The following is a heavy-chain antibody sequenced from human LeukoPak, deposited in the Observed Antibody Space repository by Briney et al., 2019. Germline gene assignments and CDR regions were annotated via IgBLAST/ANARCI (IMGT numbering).Heavy chain of an antibody. CDR2: IWYDGSNK. V-gene: IGHV3-33*01. CDR3: ARFAGYSSSWPLDY. CDR1: GFTFSTYG. Sequence: GGSLRLSCAASGFTFSTYGMHWVRQAPGKGLEWVAVIWYDGSNKYYADSVKGRFTISRDNSKNTLYLQMSSLRAEDTAVYYCARFAGYSSSWPLDYWGQGTLVTVSS. D-gene: IGHD6-13*01. J-gene: IGHJ4*02.